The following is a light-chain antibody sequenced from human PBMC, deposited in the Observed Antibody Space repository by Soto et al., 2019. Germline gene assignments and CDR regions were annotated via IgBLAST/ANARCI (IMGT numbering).Light chain of an antibody. CDR1: QSISSW. Sequence: IPLTQSPSTRSASLGDRFTLTCLASQSISSWLAWYQQKPGKAPNLLIYDASSLESGVPSRFSGSGSGTEFTLTITSLQPDDFATYYCQQYNSDSPATFGQGTKVDTK. CDR2: DAS. CDR3: QQYNSDSPAT. J-gene: IGKJ1*01. V-gene: IGKV1-5*01.